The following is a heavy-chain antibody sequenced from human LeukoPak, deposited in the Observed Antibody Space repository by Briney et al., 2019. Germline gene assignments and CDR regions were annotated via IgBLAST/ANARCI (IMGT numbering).Heavy chain of an antibody. CDR1: GFIFSNYG. D-gene: IGHD6-19*01. V-gene: IGHV3-33*01. J-gene: IGHJ5*02. CDR2: IWYEGQTK. CDR3: AREWGRIAVAGGPVS. Sequence: PGGSLRLSCEASGFIFSNYGIHWVRQAPGKGLEWLALIWYEGQTKFYADSVKGRFTISRDNSGNTLFLHMPNLRVEDTAVYYCAREWGRIAVAGGPVSWGQGDLVTVSP.